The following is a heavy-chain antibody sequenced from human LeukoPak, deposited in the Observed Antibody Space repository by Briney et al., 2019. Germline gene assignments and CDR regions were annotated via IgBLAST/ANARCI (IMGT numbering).Heavy chain of an antibody. CDR1: GYSFTSYW. V-gene: IGHV5-51*01. CDR2: IYPGDSDT. CDR3: ARRGYCSGGSCYPSLLDY. Sequence: GESLKISCKGSGYSFTSYWIGWVRQMPGKGLEWMGIIYPGDSDTRYSPSFQGQVTISADKSISTAYLQWSSLKASVTAMYYCARRGYCSGGSCYPSLLDYWGQGTLVTVSS. J-gene: IGHJ4*02. D-gene: IGHD2-15*01.